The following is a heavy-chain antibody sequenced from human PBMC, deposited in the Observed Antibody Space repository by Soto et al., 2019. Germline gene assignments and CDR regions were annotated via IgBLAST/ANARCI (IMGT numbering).Heavy chain of an antibody. CDR1: GGSISSYY. V-gene: IGHV4-59*01. Sequence: PSETLSLTCTVSGGSISSYYWIWIRQPPGKGLEWIGYISYSGSTNYNPSLKSRPTISVDTSKNQFSLKLRSVTAADTAVYYCARASPYGDYALDYRGQGTLVTVSS. J-gene: IGHJ4*02. CDR3: ARASPYGDYALDY. CDR2: ISYSGST. D-gene: IGHD4-17*01.